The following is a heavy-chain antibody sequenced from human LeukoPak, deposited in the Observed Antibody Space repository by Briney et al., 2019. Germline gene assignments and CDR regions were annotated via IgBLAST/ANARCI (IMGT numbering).Heavy chain of an antibody. Sequence: GGSLRLSCAASGFTFSSYAMSWVRQAPGKGLEWVSDISGSGGSTYYADSVKGRFTISRDNSKNTLYLQMNSLRAEDTAVYYCATPPDSYDNYYYYYYMDVWGKGTTVTVSS. CDR3: ATPPDSYDNYYYYYYMDV. V-gene: IGHV3-23*01. J-gene: IGHJ6*03. D-gene: IGHD5-18*01. CDR1: GFTFSSYA. CDR2: ISGSGGST.